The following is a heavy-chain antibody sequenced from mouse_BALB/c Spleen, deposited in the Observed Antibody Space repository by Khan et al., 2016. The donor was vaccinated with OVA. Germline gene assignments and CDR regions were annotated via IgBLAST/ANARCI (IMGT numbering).Heavy chain of an antibody. J-gene: IGHJ3*01. V-gene: IGHV3-2*02. CDR2: ISYSGST. CDR3: SRWFTY. Sequence: EVQLVESGPGLVKPSQSLSLTCTVTGYSITNDYAWNWIRQFPGNKLEWMGYISYSGSTTYNPSLKSRISITRDTSKNQFFLQLNSVTIEDSATYYGSRWFTYWGQGTLVTVSA. CDR1: GYSITNDYA.